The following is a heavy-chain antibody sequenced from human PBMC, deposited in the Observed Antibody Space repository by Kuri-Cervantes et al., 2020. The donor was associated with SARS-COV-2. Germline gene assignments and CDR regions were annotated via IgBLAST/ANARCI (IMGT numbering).Heavy chain of an antibody. CDR3: ARQTYYYDSSGYYDGYYYYMDV. V-gene: IGHV4-59*02. D-gene: IGHD3-22*01. Sequence: SETLSLTCSVSGDSVSGHFWTWIRQPPGKPLEWIGDVYYTGSTNYNPSLESRVTISIDTSKNQFSLKLSSVTAADTAVYYCARQTYYYDSSGYYDGYYYYMDVWGKGTTVTVSS. CDR2: VYYTGST. J-gene: IGHJ6*03. CDR1: GDSVSGHF.